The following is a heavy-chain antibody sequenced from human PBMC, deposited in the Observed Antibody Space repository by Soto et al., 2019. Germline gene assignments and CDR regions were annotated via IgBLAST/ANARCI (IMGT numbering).Heavy chain of an antibody. CDR3: ATLPPRIVVVMTDLPT. Sequence: QLRESGPGLVKPSGTLSLTCFVSGASISSTYWWSWVRQTPGKRLEWIGQIYHTGTTSYTPSLKNRVTISLDKSNNQFSLRLTSMTAADTAVYYCATLPPRIVVVMTDLPTWGQGTLVTVSS. J-gene: IGHJ5*02. CDR1: GASISSTYW. D-gene: IGHD2-15*01. V-gene: IGHV4-4*02. CDR2: IYHTGTT.